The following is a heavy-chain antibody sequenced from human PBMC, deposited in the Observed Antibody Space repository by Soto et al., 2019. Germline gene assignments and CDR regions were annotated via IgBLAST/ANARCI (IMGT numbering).Heavy chain of an antibody. CDR2: IWYDGSNK. Sequence: QVQLVESGGGVVQPGRSLRLSCAASGFTFSSYGMHWVRQAPGKGLEWVAVIWYDGSNKYYADSVKGRFTISRDNSKNTRYLQMNSLSAEDTAVYYCARDGISPLTGYSSGWYLGYWGQGTLVTVSS. D-gene: IGHD6-19*01. J-gene: IGHJ4*02. V-gene: IGHV3-33*01. CDR3: ARDGISPLTGYSSGWYLGY. CDR1: GFTFSSYG.